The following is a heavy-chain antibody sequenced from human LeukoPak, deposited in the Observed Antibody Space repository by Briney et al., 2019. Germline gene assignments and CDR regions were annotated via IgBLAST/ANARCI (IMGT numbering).Heavy chain of an antibody. CDR2: IFSGGST. Sequence: SETLSLTCTVSGGSISSSTFYWGWIRQPPGKGLEWIGSIFSGGSTYYNPSLKSRVTISVDTSKNHFSLKLSSVTAADTAVYYCARVVAGTLDYWGQGTLVTVSS. CDR3: ARVVAGTLDY. J-gene: IGHJ4*02. CDR1: GGSISSSTFY. V-gene: IGHV4-39*02. D-gene: IGHD6-19*01.